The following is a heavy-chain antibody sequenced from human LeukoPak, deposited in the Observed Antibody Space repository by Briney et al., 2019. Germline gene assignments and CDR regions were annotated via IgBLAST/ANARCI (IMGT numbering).Heavy chain of an antibody. V-gene: IGHV3-9*01. CDR3: AKDRNRYCSSTSCSAFDI. CDR1: GFTFDDYA. CDR2: ISWNSGSI. Sequence: GGSLRLSCAASGFTFDDYAMHWVRQAPGKGLEWVSGISWNSGSIGYADSVKGRFTISRDNAKNSLYLQMNSLRAEDTALYYCAKDRNRYCSSTSCSAFDIWGQGTMVTVSS. J-gene: IGHJ3*02. D-gene: IGHD2-2*01.